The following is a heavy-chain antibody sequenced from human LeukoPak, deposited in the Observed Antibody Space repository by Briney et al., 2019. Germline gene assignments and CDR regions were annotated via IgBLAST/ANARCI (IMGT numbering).Heavy chain of an antibody. CDR1: GGSFSGYY. D-gene: IGHD6-19*01. CDR3: ARGPRSGWYLVFDY. V-gene: IGHV4-34*01. J-gene: IGHJ4*02. Sequence: SETLSLTCAVYGGSFSGYYWSWIRQPPGKGLEWIGEINHSGSTNYNPSLKSRVTISVDTSKNQFSLKLSSVTAADTAVYYCARGPRSGWYLVFDYWGQGTLVTVSS. CDR2: INHSGST.